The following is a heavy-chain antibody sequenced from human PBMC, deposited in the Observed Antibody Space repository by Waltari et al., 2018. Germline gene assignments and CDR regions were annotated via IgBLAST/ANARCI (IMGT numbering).Heavy chain of an antibody. D-gene: IGHD2-21*02. CDR3: ARGVTTVEC. V-gene: IGHV3-7*04. Sequence: EVQLVESGGGLVPPGGSLRLSCPGPGFTFSNSWMSWVRQAPGKGLEWVASIKQDGGEKYYVDSMKGRFTISRDNDNNSLFLQMDSLRVEDTAVYYCARGVTTVECWGQGALVTVSS. CDR1: GFTFSNSW. J-gene: IGHJ4*02. CDR2: IKQDGGEK.